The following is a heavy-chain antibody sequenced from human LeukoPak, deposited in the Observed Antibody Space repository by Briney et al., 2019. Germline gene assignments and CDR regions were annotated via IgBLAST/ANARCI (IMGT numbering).Heavy chain of an antibody. CDR2: IYHSGST. Sequence: PSGTLSLTCAVSGGSISSSNWWSWVRQPPGEGLEWIGEIYHSGSTNYNPSLKSRVTISVDKSKNQFSLKLSSVTAADTAVYYCARGDRYSSGWYLFDYWGQGTLVTVSS. D-gene: IGHD6-19*01. V-gene: IGHV4-4*02. CDR3: ARGDRYSSGWYLFDY. J-gene: IGHJ4*02. CDR1: GGSISSSNW.